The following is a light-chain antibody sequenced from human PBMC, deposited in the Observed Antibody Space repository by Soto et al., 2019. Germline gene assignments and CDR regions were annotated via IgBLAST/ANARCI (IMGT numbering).Light chain of an antibody. J-gene: IGKJ1*01. CDR2: TAS. CDR1: QGIRND. Sequence: DIQMTQSPSSLSASVGDRVTITCRASQGIRNDLGWYQQKPGKATKRLIYTASSLQSGVPSRFSGSGFGKEFTLTMRSLQLEDFATYYCLRYNSYPRTLGKGTKVNIK. CDR3: LRYNSYPRT. V-gene: IGKV1-17*01.